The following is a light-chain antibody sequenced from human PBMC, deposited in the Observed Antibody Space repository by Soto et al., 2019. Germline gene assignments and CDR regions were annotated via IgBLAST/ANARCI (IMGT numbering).Light chain of an antibody. J-gene: IGLJ3*02. V-gene: IGLV2-8*01. CDR3: TSYVGNDIGV. Sequence: QSALTQPPSASGSPGQSVTISCTGTSSDVGAYNYVSWYQQYPGKAPKLMIYEVTNRPSGVPDRFSGSKSGNTASLTVSGLQAEDEADYYCTSYVGNDIGVFGGGTKLTVL. CDR1: SSDVGAYNY. CDR2: EVT.